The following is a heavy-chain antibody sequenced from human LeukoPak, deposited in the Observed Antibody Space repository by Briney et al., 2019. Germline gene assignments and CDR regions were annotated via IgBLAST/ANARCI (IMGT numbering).Heavy chain of an antibody. J-gene: IGHJ4*02. CDR1: GFTFSSYG. V-gene: IGHV3-30*18. Sequence: GGSLRLSCAASGFTFSSYGMHWVRQAPGKGLEWVAVISYDGSNKYYADSVKGRFTTSRANSKNTLYLQMNSLRAEDTAVYYCAKDWATTVTTLADYWGQGTLVTVYS. D-gene: IGHD4-17*01. CDR3: AKDWATTVTTLADY. CDR2: ISYDGSNK.